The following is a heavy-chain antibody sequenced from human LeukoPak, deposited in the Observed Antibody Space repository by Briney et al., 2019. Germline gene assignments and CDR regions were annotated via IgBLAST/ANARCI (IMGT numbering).Heavy chain of an antibody. V-gene: IGHV3-9*01. CDR1: GFTFDDYA. CDR2: ISWNSDTR. CDR3: ATEDEDYYYYMDV. D-gene: IGHD2-15*01. Sequence: GGSLRLSCAVSGFTFDDYAMHWVRQVPGKGLEWVAGISWNSDTRGYVDSVKGRFTISRDNSKNTLYLQMNSLRAEDTAVYYCATEDEDYYYYMDVWGKGTTVTVSS. J-gene: IGHJ6*03.